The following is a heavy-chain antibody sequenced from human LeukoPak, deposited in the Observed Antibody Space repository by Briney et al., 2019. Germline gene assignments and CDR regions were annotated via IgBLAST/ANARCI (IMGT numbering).Heavy chain of an antibody. CDR1: GFTFSSYS. V-gene: IGHV3-21*01. Sequence: GGSLRLSCAASGFTFSSYSMNCVRQAPGKGLEWVSSISSSSSYTYYADSVKGRFTISRDNAKNSLYLQMNSLRAEDTAVYYCARDSGYDYYDYWGQGTLVTVSS. CDR2: ISSSSSYT. D-gene: IGHD5-12*01. J-gene: IGHJ4*02. CDR3: ARDSGYDYYDY.